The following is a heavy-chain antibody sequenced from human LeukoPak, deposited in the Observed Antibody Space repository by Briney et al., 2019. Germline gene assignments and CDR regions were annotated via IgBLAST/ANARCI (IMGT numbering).Heavy chain of an antibody. J-gene: IGHJ4*02. Sequence: SETLSLTCTVSGGSISSGGYYWSWSRQHPGKGLEWIGYIYYSGSTYHNPSLKSRVTISVDTSKNQFSLKLSSGTAADTAVYYCAREGSRSVDFDYWGQGTLVTVSS. V-gene: IGHV4-31*03. CDR2: IYYSGST. CDR1: GGSISSGGYY. CDR3: AREGSRSVDFDY.